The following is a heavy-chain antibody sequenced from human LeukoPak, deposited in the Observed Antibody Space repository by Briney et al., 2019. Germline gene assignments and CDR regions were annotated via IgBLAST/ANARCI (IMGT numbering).Heavy chain of an antibody. CDR3: ARAYGGYDFGVDY. J-gene: IGHJ4*02. Sequence: GASVKVSCKASGYTFTSYDINWVRQATGQGLEWMGWMNPNSGNTGYAQKFQGRVTMTRDTSISTAYMELSRLRSDDTAVYYCARAYGGYDFGVDYWGQGTLVTVSS. V-gene: IGHV1-8*01. CDR1: GYTFTSYD. CDR2: MNPNSGNT. D-gene: IGHD5-12*01.